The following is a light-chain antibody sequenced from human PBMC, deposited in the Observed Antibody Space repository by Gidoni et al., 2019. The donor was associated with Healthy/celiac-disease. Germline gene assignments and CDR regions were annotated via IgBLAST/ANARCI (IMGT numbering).Light chain of an antibody. J-gene: IGLJ2*01. Sequence: QSALTQPASVSGSPGQSITISCTGTRSDVGGYNYVPWYQQHPGKATKLMIYDVSNRPSGVSNRFSGAKSGNTASLTISGLQAEDEADYYCSSYTSSSTLVVFGGGTKLTVL. V-gene: IGLV2-14*01. CDR3: SSYTSSSTLVV. CDR2: DVS. CDR1: RSDVGGYNY.